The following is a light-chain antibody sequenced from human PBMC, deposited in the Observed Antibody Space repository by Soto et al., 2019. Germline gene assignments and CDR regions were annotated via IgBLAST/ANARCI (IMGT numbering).Light chain of an antibody. J-gene: IGKJ2*01. CDR1: QRLVHSDGNTH. CDR3: MQATEFPPLFT. CDR2: KIS. V-gene: IGKV2-24*01. Sequence: DVVMTQTPLSSPVTLGQPASISCRSSQRLVHSDGNTHLSWLQQRPGQPPRLLLYKISNRFPGVPDRFSGSGAGTDFTLKISMVEAEDVGVYYCMQATEFPPLFTFGQGTKLEIK.